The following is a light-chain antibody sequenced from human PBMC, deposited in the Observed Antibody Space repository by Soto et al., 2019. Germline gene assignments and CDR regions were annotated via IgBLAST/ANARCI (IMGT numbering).Light chain of an antibody. CDR3: CSYAGSSTFLV. Sequence: SALAQPASVSGSPGQSITISCTGTSSDVGNYNLVSWYQQHPGKAPKLMIYEVSKRPSGVSNRFSGSKSGNTASLTISGLQAEDEADYYCCSYAGSSTFLVFGGGTKVTVL. CDR1: SSDVGNYNL. V-gene: IGLV2-23*02. CDR2: EVS. J-gene: IGLJ2*01.